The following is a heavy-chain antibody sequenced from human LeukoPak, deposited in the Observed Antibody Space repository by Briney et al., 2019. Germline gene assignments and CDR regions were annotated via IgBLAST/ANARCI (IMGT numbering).Heavy chain of an antibody. CDR1: GYTFSNYG. D-gene: IGHD6-19*01. V-gene: IGHV1-18*04. Sequence: ASVKVSCKASGYTFSNYGISWVRQAPGLGLEWMGWTSYNGNTNYAQKFQDRVTMTTDTSTTTAYMELRSLESDDTAVYYCARHSGSGWQALGYWGQGTLVTVSS. CDR3: ARHSGSGWQALGY. J-gene: IGHJ4*02. CDR2: TSYNGNT.